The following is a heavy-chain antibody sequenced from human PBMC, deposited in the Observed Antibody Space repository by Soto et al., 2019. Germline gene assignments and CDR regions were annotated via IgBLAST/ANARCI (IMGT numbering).Heavy chain of an antibody. Sequence: QEQLVESGGGVVQPGTSLRLSCAVPGGIFHGYGMHWVRQAPGKGLEWVAIIRFDGSNEEYADSVKGRFTISRDNSKNTLYLQMNTLGAEDTAVYYCARDGIGGTVIRGYLDYWGRGTVVTVSS. J-gene: IGHJ4*02. V-gene: IGHV3-33*01. CDR1: GGIFHGYG. CDR3: ARDGIGGTVIRGYLDY. D-gene: IGHD1-7*01. CDR2: IRFDGSNE.